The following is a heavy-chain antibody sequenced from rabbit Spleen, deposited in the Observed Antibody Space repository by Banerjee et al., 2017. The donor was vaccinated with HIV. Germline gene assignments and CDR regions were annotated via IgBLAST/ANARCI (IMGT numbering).Heavy chain of an antibody. CDR1: GFSFSSNDY. CDR2: TVGGRSTFT. CDR3: TIDLGIVAAVFTL. Sequence: QEELEESGGGLVQPEGSLTLTCKASGFSFSSNDYMCWVSQAPGKGLEWIACTVGGRSTFTYYASWAKGRFTISRSTSLNTVTLQLNSLTAADTATYFCTIDLGIVAAVFTLWGPGTLVTVS. J-gene: IGHJ4*01. D-gene: IGHD4-1*01. V-gene: IGHV1S45*01.